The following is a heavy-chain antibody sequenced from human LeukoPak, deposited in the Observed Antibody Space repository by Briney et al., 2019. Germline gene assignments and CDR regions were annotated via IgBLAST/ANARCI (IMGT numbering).Heavy chain of an antibody. CDR3: ASSLPGRDGYPHDAFDI. CDR2: IYPGDSDT. J-gene: IGHJ3*02. CDR1: GYSFTSYW. D-gene: IGHD5-24*01. Sequence: GESLKISCKGSGYSFTSYWIGWVRQMPGKGLEWMGIIYPGDSDTRYSPSFQGQVTISADKSISTAYLQWSSLKASDTAMYYCASSLPGRDGYPHDAFDIWGQGTMVTVPS. V-gene: IGHV5-51*01.